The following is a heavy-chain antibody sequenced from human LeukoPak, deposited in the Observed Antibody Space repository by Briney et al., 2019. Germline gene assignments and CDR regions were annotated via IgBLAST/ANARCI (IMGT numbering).Heavy chain of an antibody. CDR1: GFTFSSYA. J-gene: IGHJ4*02. D-gene: IGHD1-26*01. CDR3: AKRLGYSGNY. Sequence: GGSLRLSCAASGFTFSSYAMSWVRQAPGKGLERVSAISGSGGSTYYADSVKGRFTISRDNSKDTLYLQMNSLRAEDTAVYYCAKRLGYSGNYWGQGTLVTVSS. CDR2: ISGSGGST. V-gene: IGHV3-23*01.